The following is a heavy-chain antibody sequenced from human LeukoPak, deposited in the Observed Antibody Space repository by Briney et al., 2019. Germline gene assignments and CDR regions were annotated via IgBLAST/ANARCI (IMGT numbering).Heavy chain of an antibody. J-gene: IGHJ4*02. CDR2: IYTSGST. Sequence: TSQTLSLTCTVSNGSISSGEYYWSWIRQPAGKGLDWIGRIYTSGSTNYNPSLKGRVSIPLDASKSQFSLRLRSVTAADTAMYYCARYTYGVSFDYWGQGTLVTVSS. CDR3: ARYTYGVSFDY. V-gene: IGHV4-61*02. D-gene: IGHD5-18*01. CDR1: NGSISSGEYY.